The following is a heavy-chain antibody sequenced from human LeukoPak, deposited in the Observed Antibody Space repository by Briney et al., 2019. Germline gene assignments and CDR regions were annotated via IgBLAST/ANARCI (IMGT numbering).Heavy chain of an antibody. J-gene: IGHJ4*02. D-gene: IGHD5-24*01. V-gene: IGHV3-30*18. CDR3: AKDFRDGYNHPSYHFGY. CDR1: GFTFSSYG. Sequence: GGSLRLSCAASGFTFSSYGIHWVRQAPGKGLEWVAVISYDGRNKYYADSVKGRFTISRDNSKNTLYLQMSSLRAEDTAVYYCAKDFRDGYNHPSYHFGYWGQGTLVSVSS. CDR2: ISYDGRNK.